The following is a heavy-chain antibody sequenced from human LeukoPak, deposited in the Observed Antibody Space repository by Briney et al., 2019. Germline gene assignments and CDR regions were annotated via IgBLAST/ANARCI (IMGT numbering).Heavy chain of an antibody. D-gene: IGHD3-22*01. CDR3: ASEEGYHDSSGYYPTRINWFDP. Sequence: PGGSLRLSCAASGFTFSSYAMSWVRQAPGKGLEWVSAISGSGGSTYYADSVKGRFTISRDNSKNTLYLQMNSLRAEDTAVYYCASEEGYHDSSGYYPTRINWFDPWGQGTLVTVSS. CDR2: ISGSGGST. CDR1: GFTFSSYA. V-gene: IGHV3-23*01. J-gene: IGHJ5*02.